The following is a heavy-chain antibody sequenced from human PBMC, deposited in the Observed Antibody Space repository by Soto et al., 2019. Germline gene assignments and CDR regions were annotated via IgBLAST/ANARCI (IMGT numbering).Heavy chain of an antibody. Sequence: QVQLQQWGAGLLKPSEPLPLTCAVYGGSFSGYYWIWIRQPPGKGLEWIGEINHSGSTNYNPSLKSRVTISVDTSKNQFSLKLSSLTAADTAVYYCARVPTSCYFGYYYGMDVWGQGTTVTVSS. J-gene: IGHJ6*02. CDR2: INHSGST. CDR1: GGSFSGYY. V-gene: IGHV4-34*01. D-gene: IGHD2-2*01. CDR3: ARVPTSCYFGYYYGMDV.